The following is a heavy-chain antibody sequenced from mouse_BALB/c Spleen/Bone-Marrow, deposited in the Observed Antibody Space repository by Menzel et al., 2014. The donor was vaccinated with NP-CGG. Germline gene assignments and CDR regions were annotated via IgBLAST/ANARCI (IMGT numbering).Heavy chain of an antibody. Sequence: QVQLQQPGAELMKPGASVKISCKATGYTFSNYWIDWVKQRPGHGLEWIGEILPGSGTANYNEKFRGKATFTADTSSNTAYMQLSSLTTEDSALYYCARASGVPYYFDFWGQGTPLTVSS. CDR3: ARASGVPYYFDF. CDR2: ILPGSGTA. CDR1: GYTFSNYW. D-gene: IGHD3-1*01. V-gene: IGHV1-9*01. J-gene: IGHJ2*01.